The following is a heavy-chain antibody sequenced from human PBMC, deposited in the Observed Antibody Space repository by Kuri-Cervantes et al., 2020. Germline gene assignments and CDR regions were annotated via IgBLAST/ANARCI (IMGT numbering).Heavy chain of an antibody. V-gene: IGHV3-30*03. CDR2: ISYDGSNK. Sequence: GESLKISCAASGFTFSSYGMHWVRQAPGKGLEWVAVISYDGSNKYYADSVKGRFTISRDNSKNTLYLQMNSLRAEDTAVYYCASGCSGGSCYFDYWGQGTLVTVSS. CDR1: GFTFSSYG. D-gene: IGHD2-15*01. CDR3: ASGCSGGSCYFDY. J-gene: IGHJ4*02.